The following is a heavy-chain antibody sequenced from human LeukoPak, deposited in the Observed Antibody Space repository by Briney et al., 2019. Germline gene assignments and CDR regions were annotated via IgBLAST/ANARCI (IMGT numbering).Heavy chain of an antibody. J-gene: IGHJ4*02. CDR3: AKGGSRSIAARRELWDGDY. CDR2: ISSSSSYI. D-gene: IGHD6-6*01. CDR1: GFTFSSYS. V-gene: IGHV3-21*01. Sequence: PGGSLRLSCAASGFTFSSYSMNWVRQAPGKGLEWVSSISSSSSYIYYADSVKGRFTISRDNAKNSLYLQMNSLRAEDTAVYYCAKGGSRSIAARRELWDGDYWGQGTLVTVSS.